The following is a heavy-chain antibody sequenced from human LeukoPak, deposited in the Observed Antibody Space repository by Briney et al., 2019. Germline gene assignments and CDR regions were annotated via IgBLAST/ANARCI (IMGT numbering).Heavy chain of an antibody. CDR1: GFTFSSYE. CDR3: ARDASNYDYVWGSYRPGDYYMDV. Sequence: GGSLRLSCAASGFTFSSYEMNWVRQAPGKGLEWVSYISSSGSTIYYADSVKGRFTISRDNAKNSLYLQMNSLKAEDTAVYYCARDASNYDYVWGSYRPGDYYMDVWGKGTTVTISS. CDR2: ISSSGSTI. V-gene: IGHV3-48*03. J-gene: IGHJ6*03. D-gene: IGHD3-16*02.